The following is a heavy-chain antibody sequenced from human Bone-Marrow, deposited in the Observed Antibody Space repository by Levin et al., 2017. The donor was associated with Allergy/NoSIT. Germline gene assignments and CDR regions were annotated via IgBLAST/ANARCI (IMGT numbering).Heavy chain of an antibody. CDR1: GGSISSTYYY. CDR2: IFYSGST. V-gene: IGHV4-39*07. Sequence: SETLSLTCSVSGGSISSTYYYWGWIRQPPGKGLEWIGSIFYSGSTFYSPSLKSRITISVDTSKNQFSLKMSSVTAADTAVYYCVRDLKYDFWSGYSGQNAFHIWGQGTMVTVSS. D-gene: IGHD3-3*01. J-gene: IGHJ3*02. CDR3: VRDLKYDFWSGYSGQNAFHI.